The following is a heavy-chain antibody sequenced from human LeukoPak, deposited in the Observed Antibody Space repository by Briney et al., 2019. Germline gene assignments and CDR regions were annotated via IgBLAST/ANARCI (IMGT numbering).Heavy chain of an antibody. D-gene: IGHD3-10*01. CDR3: ARGRGVFDY. Sequence: SETLSLTCAVYGGSFSGYYWSWIRQPPGKGLEWTGEINHSGSTNYNPSLKSRVTISVDTSKNQFSLKLSSVTAADTAVYYCARGRGVFDYWGQGTLVTVSS. V-gene: IGHV4-34*01. CDR2: INHSGST. J-gene: IGHJ4*02. CDR1: GGSFSGYY.